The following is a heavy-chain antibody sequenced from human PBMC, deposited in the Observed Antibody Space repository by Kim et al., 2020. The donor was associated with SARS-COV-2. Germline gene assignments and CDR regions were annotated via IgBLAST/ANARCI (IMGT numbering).Heavy chain of an antibody. Sequence: NPALKSRVTISVDTSKNQFSLKLSSVTAADTAVYYCARGRPRPRYGMDVWGQGTTVTVSS. CDR3: ARGRPRPRYGMDV. D-gene: IGHD1-1*01. J-gene: IGHJ6*02. V-gene: IGHV4-34*01.